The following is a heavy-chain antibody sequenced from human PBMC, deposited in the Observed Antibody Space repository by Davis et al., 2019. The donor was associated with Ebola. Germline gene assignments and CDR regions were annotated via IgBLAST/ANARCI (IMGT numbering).Heavy chain of an antibody. Sequence: GESLKISCAASGFTFSSYAMSWVRQAPGKGLEWVSAISGSGGSTYYADSVKGRFTISRDNSKSTLYVQMNSLRVEDTAVYYCARDGIGYYPGDYWGRGSLVTVSS. CDR1: GFTFSSYA. D-gene: IGHD1-26*01. CDR2: ISGSGGST. V-gene: IGHV3-23*01. CDR3: ARDGIGYYPGDY. J-gene: IGHJ4*02.